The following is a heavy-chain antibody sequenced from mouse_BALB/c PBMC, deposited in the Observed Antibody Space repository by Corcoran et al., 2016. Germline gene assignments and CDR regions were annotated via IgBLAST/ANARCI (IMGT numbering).Heavy chain of an antibody. J-gene: IGHJ3*01. CDR3: ARSRTGTGTLCAY. Sequence: VQLQQSGAVLVTPGPRVILSSPAAGFNIIDTYLHGVKQRPEQGLEWIGRVDPANGNTKYDPKFQDKVTITCDTSSNPAYLQLSSLTSEDTAVYYCARSRTGTGTLCAYWGQGTLVAVS. CDR1: GFNIIDTY. CDR2: VDPANGNT. D-gene: IGHD4-1*01. V-gene: IGHV14-3*02.